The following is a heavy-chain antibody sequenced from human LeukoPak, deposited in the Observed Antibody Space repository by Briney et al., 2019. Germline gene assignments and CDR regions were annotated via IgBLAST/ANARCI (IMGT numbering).Heavy chain of an antibody. D-gene: IGHD6-13*01. V-gene: IGHV3-66*01. J-gene: IGHJ4*02. Sequence: GGSLRLSCAASGFTFSTYWMSWVRQAPGKGLEWVSVIYSGGSTYYADSVKGRFTISRDNSKNTLYLQMNSLRAEDTAVYYCARDIAAAAYFDYWGQGTLVTVSS. CDR3: ARDIAAAAYFDY. CDR1: GFTFSTYW. CDR2: IYSGGST.